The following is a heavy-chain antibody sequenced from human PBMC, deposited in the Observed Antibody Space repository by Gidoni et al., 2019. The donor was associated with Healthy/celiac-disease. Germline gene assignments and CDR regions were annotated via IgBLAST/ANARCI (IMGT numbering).Heavy chain of an antibody. CDR1: GGSFSGSY. Sequence: QVQLQQWGAGLWTPSETLSLTCPVYGGSFSGSYWSWLRAPPGKGLEWIGEINRSGSTNYNPSLKSRVTISVDTSKNQFSLKLSSVTAADTAVYYCARGRLEVYYDSSGYYRTHWSRNFDYWGQGTLVTVSS. CDR3: ARGRLEVYYDSSGYYRTHWSRNFDY. V-gene: IGHV4-34*01. J-gene: IGHJ4*02. D-gene: IGHD3-22*01. CDR2: INRSGST.